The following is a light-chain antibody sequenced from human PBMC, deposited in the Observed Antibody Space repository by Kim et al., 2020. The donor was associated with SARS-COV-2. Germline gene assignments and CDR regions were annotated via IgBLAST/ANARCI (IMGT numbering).Light chain of an antibody. CDR1: QRVSSTN. J-gene: IGKJ5*01. Sequence: SPGERATLSCRASQRVSSTNLVWYQQKPGQAPRLLMYGASSRATGISDRFSGSGSGTDFTLTISRLEPEDFAVYYCQQFDRAPITFGQGTRLEIK. V-gene: IGKV3-20*01. CDR3: QQFDRAPIT. CDR2: GAS.